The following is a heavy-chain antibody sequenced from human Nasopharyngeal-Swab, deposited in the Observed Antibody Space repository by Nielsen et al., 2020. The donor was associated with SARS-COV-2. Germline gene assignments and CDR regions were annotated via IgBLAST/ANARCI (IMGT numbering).Heavy chain of an antibody. V-gene: IGHV4-34*01. CDR3: ATVGATLEWLLCGPSRNRYAIDV. J-gene: IGHJ6*02. D-gene: IGHD3-3*01. CDR2: INHSGST. Sequence: SETLSLTCAVYGGSHSDYYWSWIRQPPGKGLEWIGEINHSGSTNYNPSLKSRVTISVDTSKNQFSLKLSSVTAADTAVYYCATVGATLEWLLCGPSRNRYAIDVWGQGTTVTVSS. CDR1: GGSHSDYY.